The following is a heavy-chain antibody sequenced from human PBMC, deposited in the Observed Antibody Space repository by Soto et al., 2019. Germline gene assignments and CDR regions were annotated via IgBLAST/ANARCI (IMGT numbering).Heavy chain of an antibody. CDR2: ISGSGGST. Sequence: GGSLRLSCAASGFTFSSYAMSWVRQAPGKGPEWVSAISGSGGSTYYADSVKGRFTISRDNSKNTLYLQMNSLRAEDKAVYYCVYFSGGSCLMDQFDYCGQRTLVPVSS. D-gene: IGHD2-15*01. CDR1: GFTFSSYA. CDR3: VYFSGGSCLMDQFDY. V-gene: IGHV3-23*01. J-gene: IGHJ4*02.